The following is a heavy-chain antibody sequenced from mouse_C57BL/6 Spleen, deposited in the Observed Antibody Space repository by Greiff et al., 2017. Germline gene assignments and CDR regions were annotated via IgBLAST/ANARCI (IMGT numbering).Heavy chain of an antibody. CDR2: ISDGGSYT. D-gene: IGHD2-5*01. CDR1: GFTFSSYA. CDR3: ASSNYVWYFDV. V-gene: IGHV5-4*03. Sequence: EVKLEESGGGLVKPGGSLKLSCAASGFTFSSYAMSWVRQTPEKRLEWVATISDGGSYTYYPDNVKGRFTISRDNAKNNLYLQMSHLKSEDTAMYYCASSNYVWYFDVWGTGTTVTVSS. J-gene: IGHJ1*03.